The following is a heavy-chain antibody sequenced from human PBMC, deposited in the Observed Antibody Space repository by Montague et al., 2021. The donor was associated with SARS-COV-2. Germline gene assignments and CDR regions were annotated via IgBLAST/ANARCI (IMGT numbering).Heavy chain of an antibody. V-gene: IGHV3-7*01. CDR3: ARPPARALDI. CDR2: INEDGSNR. Sequence: SLRLSCAASGFTFNIYWMTWVRQAPGKGPEWVANINEDGSNRQYVDFVRGRFTISRDNAKNSLFLQMDSLRVEGTAVYCARPPARALDIWGQGTVVTVSP. J-gene: IGHJ3*02. CDR1: GFTFNIYW.